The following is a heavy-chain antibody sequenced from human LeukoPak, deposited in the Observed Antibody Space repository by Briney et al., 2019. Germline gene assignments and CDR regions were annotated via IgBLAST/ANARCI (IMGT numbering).Heavy chain of an antibody. CDR2: ISTSGSTI. D-gene: IGHD2-2*03. CDR1: GFTFSSYE. J-gene: IGHJ5*02. CDR3: ARGTGYCLDP. Sequence: GGSLRLSCAASGFTFSSYEMNWVRQAPGKGLEWVSYISTSGSTIYYADSVKGRFTISRDNAKNSLYLQMNGLRAEDTAVYYCARGTGYCLDPWGQGTLVTVSS. V-gene: IGHV3-48*03.